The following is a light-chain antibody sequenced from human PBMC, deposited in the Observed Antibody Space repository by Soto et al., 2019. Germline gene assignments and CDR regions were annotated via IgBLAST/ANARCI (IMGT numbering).Light chain of an antibody. CDR3: CSYAGATTFV. Sequence: QSALTQPASVSGSPGQSITISCTGTSRDVGGYRLVSWYQQHPGKAPKLMIYEANKRPSGVSNRFSASKSGNTASLTISGLQAEDEADYYCCSYAGATTFVFGTGTKLTVL. J-gene: IGLJ1*01. CDR1: SRDVGGYRL. V-gene: IGLV2-23*01. CDR2: EAN.